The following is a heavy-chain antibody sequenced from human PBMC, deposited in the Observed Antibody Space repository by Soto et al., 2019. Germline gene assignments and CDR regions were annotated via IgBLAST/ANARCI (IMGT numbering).Heavy chain of an antibody. Sequence: SXKVSYKASGCTXSGYYIDWVRQAPGQGLEWMGWINPNRGGTNYAQKFQGRVTMTRDTSISTAYMELSRLRSDHADVYYCARSIGIAAAGTDYCGPGTLGTVSS. J-gene: IGHJ4*02. CDR1: GCTXSGYY. CDR3: ARSIGIAAAGTDY. V-gene: IGHV1-2*02. D-gene: IGHD6-13*01. CDR2: INPNRGGT.